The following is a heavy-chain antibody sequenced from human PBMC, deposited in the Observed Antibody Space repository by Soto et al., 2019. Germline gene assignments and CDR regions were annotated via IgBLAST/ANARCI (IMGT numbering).Heavy chain of an antibody. V-gene: IGHV3-7*01. CDR3: AREQLQVVIPDY. D-gene: IGHD6-13*01. J-gene: IGHJ4*02. Sequence: EVQLVESGGGLVQPGGSLRLSCAASGFTFSSYWMNWVRQAPGKGLEWVANIKQDGSEKYYADSVKGRFTISRDNTKNSLYLQMNSLRAEDTDVYYCAREQLQVVIPDYWGQGTLVTVSS. CDR2: IKQDGSEK. CDR1: GFTFSSYW.